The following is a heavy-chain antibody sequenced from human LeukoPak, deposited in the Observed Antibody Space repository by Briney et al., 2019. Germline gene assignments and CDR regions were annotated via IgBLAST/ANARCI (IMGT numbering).Heavy chain of an antibody. Sequence: KTSETLSLTCTVSRDSISDYYWSWIRQPPGEGLEWIGYIYYSGSTNYNPSLKSRVTISVDTSKNQFSLKLSSVTAADTAVYYCARGGDRGTIFGVVIDWGQGTLVTVSS. D-gene: IGHD3-3*01. V-gene: IGHV4-59*01. CDR2: IYYSGST. CDR1: RDSISDYY. CDR3: ARGGDRGTIFGVVID. J-gene: IGHJ4*02.